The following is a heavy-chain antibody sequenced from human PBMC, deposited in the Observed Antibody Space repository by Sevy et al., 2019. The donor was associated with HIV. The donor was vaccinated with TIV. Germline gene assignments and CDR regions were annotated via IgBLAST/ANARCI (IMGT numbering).Heavy chain of an antibody. V-gene: IGHV1-18*01. J-gene: IGHJ5*02. CDR2: ISAYNGNT. CDR3: ARVRWSYYDSSGYWFDP. Sequence: VSVKVSCKASGYTFTSYGISWVRQAPGQGLEWMGWISAYNGNTNYAQKLQGRVTMTTDTSTSTAYMELRSLRSDDTAVYYCARVRWSYYDSSGYWFDPWGQGTLVTVSS. D-gene: IGHD3-22*01. CDR1: GYTFTSYG.